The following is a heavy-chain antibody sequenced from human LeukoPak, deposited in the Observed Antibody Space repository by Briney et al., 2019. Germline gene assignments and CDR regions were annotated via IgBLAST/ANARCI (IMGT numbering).Heavy chain of an antibody. J-gene: IGHJ4*02. V-gene: IGHV1-8*03. CDR2: MNPNSGNT. CDR3: ARSGPGYCTNGVCSRGRYFDY. D-gene: IGHD2-8*01. Sequence: ASVKVSCKASGYTFTSYDINWVRQATGQGLEWMGWMNPNSGNTGYAQKFQGRVTITRNTSISTAYMELSSLRSEDTAVYYCARSGPGYCTNGVCSRGRYFDYWGQGTLVTVSS. CDR1: GYTFTSYD.